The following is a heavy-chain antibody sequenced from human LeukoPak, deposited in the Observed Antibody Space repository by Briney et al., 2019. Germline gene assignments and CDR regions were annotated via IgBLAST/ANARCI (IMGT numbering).Heavy chain of an antibody. CDR3: ARGRGMATNPAGY. Sequence: SETLSLTCAVYGGSFSGYYWSWIRQPPGKGLEWIGEINHSGSTNYNPSLKSRVTKSVDTSKNQFSLKLSSVTAADTAVYYCARGRGMATNPAGYWGQGTLVTVSS. J-gene: IGHJ4*02. CDR1: GGSFSGYY. CDR2: INHSGST. D-gene: IGHD5-24*01. V-gene: IGHV4-34*01.